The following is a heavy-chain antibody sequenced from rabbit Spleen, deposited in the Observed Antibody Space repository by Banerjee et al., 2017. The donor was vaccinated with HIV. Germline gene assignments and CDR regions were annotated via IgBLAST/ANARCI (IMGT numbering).Heavy chain of an antibody. J-gene: IGHJ6*01. CDR2: IDAGNSGFT. CDR3: ARDPSISFSSYGMAL. Sequence: QSLEESGGDLVKPGASLTLTCTASGVSFSYSSYMCWVRQAPGKGLEWIGCIDAGNSGFTYFATGAKGRFTCSKTSSTTVTLQMPRLTAADTATYFCARDPSISFSSYGMALWGPGTLVTVS. V-gene: IGHV1S40*01. D-gene: IGHD1-1*01. CDR1: GVSFSYSSY.